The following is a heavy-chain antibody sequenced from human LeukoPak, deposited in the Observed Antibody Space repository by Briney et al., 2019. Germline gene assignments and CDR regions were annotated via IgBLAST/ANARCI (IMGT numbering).Heavy chain of an antibody. Sequence: SETLPLTCAVYGGSFSGYYWSWIRQPPGKGLEWIGEINHSGSTNYNPSLKSRVTISVDTSKNQFSLKLSSVTAADTAVYYCARTSGSYNWFDPWGQGTLVTVSS. CDR1: GGSFSGYY. D-gene: IGHD1-26*01. J-gene: IGHJ5*02. CDR3: ARTSGSYNWFDP. CDR2: INHSGST. V-gene: IGHV4-34*01.